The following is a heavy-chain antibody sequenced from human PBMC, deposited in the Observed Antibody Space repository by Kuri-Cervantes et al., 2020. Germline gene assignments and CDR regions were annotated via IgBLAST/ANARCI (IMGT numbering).Heavy chain of an antibody. CDR1: GFTFSDYY. Sequence: GESLKISCAASGFTFSDYYMSWIRQAPGKGLEWVSYISQSGTSMIHADSVKGRFTISRDNAKNSLYLQMSSLRVEDTAIYYCARWVGGLDVWGQGTMVTVSS. D-gene: IGHD1-26*01. V-gene: IGHV3-11*01. CDR2: ISQSGTSM. J-gene: IGHJ3*01. CDR3: ARWVGGLDV.